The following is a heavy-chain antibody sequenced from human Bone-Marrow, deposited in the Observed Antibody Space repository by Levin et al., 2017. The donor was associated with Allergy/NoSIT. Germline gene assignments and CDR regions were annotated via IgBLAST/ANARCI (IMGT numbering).Heavy chain of an antibody. CDR1: GFTFRSYA. D-gene: IGHD3-9*01. CDR3: AKDGRPTSSGFGYFDL. Sequence: PGGSLRLSCAASGFTFRSYAMSWVRQTSGKGLEWVSSISNSGGSTYYADSVKGRFTISRDNSKNTLYLQMSSLTAEDMAIYYCAKDGRPTSSGFGYFDLWGRGTLVTVSS. J-gene: IGHJ2*01. V-gene: IGHV3-23*01. CDR2: ISNSGGST.